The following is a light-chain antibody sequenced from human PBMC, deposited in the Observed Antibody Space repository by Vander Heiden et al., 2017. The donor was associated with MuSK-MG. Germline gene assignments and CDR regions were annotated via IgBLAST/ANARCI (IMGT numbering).Light chain of an antibody. CDR1: QSVLYTPNNRNY. J-gene: IGKJ2*01. Sequence: DIVMTQSPDSLAVSLGERATINCKSSQSVLYTPNNRNYLAWYQQKPGQAPKLLIYWASTRESGVPDRFRGSGSGTDFTLTITSLRPEDVAVYYCLQCDTAHVYTFGQGTKLEIK. V-gene: IGKV4-1*01. CDR3: LQCDTAHVYT. CDR2: WAS.